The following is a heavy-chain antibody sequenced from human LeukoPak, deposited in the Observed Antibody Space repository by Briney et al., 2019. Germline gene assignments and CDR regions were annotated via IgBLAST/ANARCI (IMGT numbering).Heavy chain of an antibody. D-gene: IGHD1-1*01. CDR2: ISKDGSNK. Sequence: PGRSLRLSCEASGFTFSSYPMHWVRQAPGKGLEWVAAISKDGSNKYYADSVRGRYTISRDTSKNTLYLEMNSLSGEDTAVYYCAKRGSDGRSYFFDYWGQGTLVTVSS. V-gene: IGHV3-30*18. CDR3: AKRGSDGRSYFFDY. J-gene: IGHJ4*02. CDR1: GFTFSSYP.